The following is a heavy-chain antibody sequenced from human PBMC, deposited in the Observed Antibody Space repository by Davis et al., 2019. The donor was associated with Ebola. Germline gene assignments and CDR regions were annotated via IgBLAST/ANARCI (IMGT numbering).Heavy chain of an antibody. CDR1: GFTFSSYS. J-gene: IGHJ4*02. D-gene: IGHD2-21*02. Sequence: GESLKISCAASGFTFSSYSMNWVRQAPGKGLEWVAVISYDGSNKYYADSVKGRFTISRDNSKNTLYLQMNSLRAEDTAVYYCARDSDILAVVVTAMDYWGQGTLVTVSS. CDR2: ISYDGSNK. V-gene: IGHV3-30*03. CDR3: ARDSDILAVVVTAMDY.